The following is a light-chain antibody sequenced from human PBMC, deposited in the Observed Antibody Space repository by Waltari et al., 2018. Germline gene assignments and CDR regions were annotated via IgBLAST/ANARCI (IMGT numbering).Light chain of an antibody. J-gene: IGLJ1*01. CDR3: SSFTTSSTQV. CDR2: EVS. CDR1: SSDVGAYDH. Sequence: QSALTQPASVSGSPGHSITISCTGTSSDVGAYDHVPWYQQYPGKAPKLMIFEVSNRPSGASIRFSGSKSGNTASLTISGLLPDDEADYYCSSFTTSSTQVFGTGTKVTVL. V-gene: IGLV2-14*01.